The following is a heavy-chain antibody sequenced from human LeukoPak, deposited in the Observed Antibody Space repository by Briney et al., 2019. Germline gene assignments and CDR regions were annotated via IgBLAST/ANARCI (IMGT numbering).Heavy chain of an antibody. Sequence: GGSLRLSCAASGFTFSSYDMHWVRQATGKGLEWVSAIGTAGDTYYPGSVKGRFTISRDNSKNTLYLQMNSLRAEDTAVYYCARNPTMVRGVPNWFDPWGQGTLVTVSS. CDR3: ARNPTMVRGVPNWFDP. CDR1: GFTFSSYD. V-gene: IGHV3-13*01. CDR2: IGTAGDT. D-gene: IGHD3-10*01. J-gene: IGHJ5*02.